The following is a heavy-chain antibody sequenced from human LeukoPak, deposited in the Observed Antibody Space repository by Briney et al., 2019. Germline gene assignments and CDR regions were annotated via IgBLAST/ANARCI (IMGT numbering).Heavy chain of an antibody. CDR2: IIPILGIA. J-gene: IGHJ3*02. D-gene: IGHD6-19*01. CDR1: GGTFSSYD. CDR3: ARWLEGDAFDI. Sequence: GASVKVSCKASGGTFSSYDISWVRQAPGQGLEWMGRIIPILGIANYAQKFQGRVTITADKSTSTAYMELSSLRSEDTAVYYCARWLEGDAFDIWGQGTMVTVSS. V-gene: IGHV1-69*04.